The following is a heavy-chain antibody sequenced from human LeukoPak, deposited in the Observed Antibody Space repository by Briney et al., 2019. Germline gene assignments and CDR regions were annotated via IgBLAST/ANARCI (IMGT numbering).Heavy chain of an antibody. J-gene: IGHJ4*02. V-gene: IGHV1-69*01. Sequence: SVKVSCKASGGTFSSYAISWVRQAPGQGLEWMGGIIPIFGTANYAQKFQGRVTITADESTSTAYMELSSLRSEDTAVYYCALKDYDFWSGKDHYFDYWGQGTLVTVSS. CDR2: IIPIFGTA. D-gene: IGHD3-3*01. CDR3: ALKDYDFWSGKDHYFDY. CDR1: GGTFSSYA.